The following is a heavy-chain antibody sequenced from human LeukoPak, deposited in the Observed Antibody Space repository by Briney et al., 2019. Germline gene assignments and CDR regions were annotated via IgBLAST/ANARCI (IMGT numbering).Heavy chain of an antibody. CDR3: ARRLRLNHGKDHDYGDSPDDYYYYGMDV. D-gene: IGHD4-17*01. J-gene: IGHJ6*02. V-gene: IGHV4-31*03. Sequence: PSQTLSLTCTVSGGSISSGGYYWSWIRQHPGKGLEWIGYIYYSGSTYYNPSLKSRVTISVDTSKNQFSLKLSSVTAADTAVYYCARRLRLNHGKDHDYGDSPDDYYYYGMDVWGQGTTVTVSS. CDR1: GGSISSGGYY. CDR2: IYYSGST.